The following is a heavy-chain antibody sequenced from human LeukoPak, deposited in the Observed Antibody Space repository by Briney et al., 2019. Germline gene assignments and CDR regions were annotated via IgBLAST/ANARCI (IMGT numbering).Heavy chain of an antibody. J-gene: IGHJ4*02. CDR1: GGSFSGYY. CDR2: INHSGST. Sequence: SETLSLTCAVYGGSFSGYYWSWIRQPPGKGLEWIGEINHSGSTNYNPSLKSRVTITVDTSKNQFSLKLSSVTAADTAVYYCARGPQRNGYKRALSGYWGQGTLVTVSS. V-gene: IGHV4-34*01. CDR3: ARGPQRNGYKRALSGY. D-gene: IGHD5-24*01.